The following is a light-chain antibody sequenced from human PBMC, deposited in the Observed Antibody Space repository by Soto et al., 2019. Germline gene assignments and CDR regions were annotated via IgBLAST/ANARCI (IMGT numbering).Light chain of an antibody. CDR2: DVS. CDR3: SSYTSSSTLV. V-gene: IGLV2-14*03. J-gene: IGLJ1*01. Sequence: QSALPQPASVSGSPGQSITVSCTGTRCDVGGYDYVSWYQHHPGKAPKLMIYDVSYRPSGVSNRFSGSKSGNTSSLTISGRQAEDEADYYCSSYTSSSTLVFGTGTKLTVL. CDR1: RCDVGGYDY.